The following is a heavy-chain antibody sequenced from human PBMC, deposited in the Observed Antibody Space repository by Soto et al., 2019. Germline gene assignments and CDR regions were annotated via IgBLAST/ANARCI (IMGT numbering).Heavy chain of an antibody. Sequence: QVQLVQSGAEVKKPGSSVKVSCKASGGTFSSYAISWVRQAPGQGLEWMGGIIPIFGTANYAQKFQGRVTITADESTSTAYMELSSLRSEDTAVYYCARAPGPYCSGGSCYAGEDYWGQGTLVTVSS. J-gene: IGHJ4*02. V-gene: IGHV1-69*12. CDR2: IIPIFGTA. D-gene: IGHD2-15*01. CDR1: GGTFSSYA. CDR3: ARAPGPYCSGGSCYAGEDY.